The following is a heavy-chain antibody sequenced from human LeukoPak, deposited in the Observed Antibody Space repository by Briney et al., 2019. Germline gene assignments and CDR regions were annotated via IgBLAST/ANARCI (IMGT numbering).Heavy chain of an antibody. V-gene: IGHV3-74*01. CDR3: AKDRGYYYDNSGYYFYDN. CDR1: GFTFSIYW. D-gene: IGHD3-22*01. J-gene: IGHJ4*02. Sequence: PGGSLRLSCAASGFTFSIYWMHWVRQAPGKGLVWVSRINSDGSSTTYADSVKGRFTISRDNAKNTLYLQMNSLRAEDTALYYCAKDRGYYYDNSGYYFYDNWGQGTLVTVSS. CDR2: INSDGSST.